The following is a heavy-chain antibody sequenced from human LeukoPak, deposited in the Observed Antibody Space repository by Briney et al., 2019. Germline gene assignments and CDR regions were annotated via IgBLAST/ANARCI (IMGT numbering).Heavy chain of an antibody. CDR3: ARDGFLGPVTAYLDY. D-gene: IGHD3/OR15-3a*01. CDR1: GFTSGSYA. CDR2: VKSDGSVT. V-gene: IGHV3-74*01. J-gene: IGHJ4*02. Sequence: PGGSLRLSCAASGFTSGSYAMHWVRHAPGKGLVWVSRVKSDGSVTSYADSVKGRFTISRDNARSTLYLQMNSLRAEDTAVYYCARDGFLGPVTAYLDYWGQGTPVTVSS.